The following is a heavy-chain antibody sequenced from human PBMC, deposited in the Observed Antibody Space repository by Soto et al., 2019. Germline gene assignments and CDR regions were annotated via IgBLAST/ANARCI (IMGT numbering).Heavy chain of an antibody. Sequence: GGSLRLSCAASGFTFDDYAMHWVRQAPGKGLEWVSGISWNSGSIGYADSVKDRFTISRDNAKNSLYLQMNSLRAEDTALYYCAKDIFHGSGDYYGMDVWGQGTKVTSP. CDR2: ISWNSGSI. D-gene: IGHD3-10*01. CDR1: GFTFDDYA. J-gene: IGHJ6*02. CDR3: AKDIFHGSGDYYGMDV. V-gene: IGHV3-9*01.